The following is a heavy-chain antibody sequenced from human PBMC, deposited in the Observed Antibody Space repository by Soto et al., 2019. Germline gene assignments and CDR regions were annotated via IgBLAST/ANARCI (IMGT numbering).Heavy chain of an antibody. D-gene: IGHD3-10*01. CDR2: TNHSGST. CDR3: ARDKITALFDY. CDR1: GGSFSGYY. V-gene: IGHV4-34*01. J-gene: IGHJ4*02. Sequence: QVQLQQWGAGLLKPSETLSLTCAVYGGSFSGYYWTWIRQPPGTGLEWIGETNHSGSTNYNPSLKRLVTISVDTSKNQFSLKLTSVTAADTAVYYCARDKITALFDYWCQGTLVTVSS.